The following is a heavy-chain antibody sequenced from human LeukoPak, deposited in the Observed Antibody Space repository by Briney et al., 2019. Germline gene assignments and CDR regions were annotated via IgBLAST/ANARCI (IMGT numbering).Heavy chain of an antibody. J-gene: IGHJ4*02. D-gene: IGHD5-18*01. CDR1: GYTFTGYY. Sequence: GASVKVSCKASGYTFTGYYMHWVRQAPGQGLEWMGWINPNSGGTNYAQKFQGRVTMTRDTSISTAYMELSKLRSDDTAVYYCAREKEYTRYFDYWGQGTLVTVSS. V-gene: IGHV1-2*02. CDR2: INPNSGGT. CDR3: AREKEYTRYFDY.